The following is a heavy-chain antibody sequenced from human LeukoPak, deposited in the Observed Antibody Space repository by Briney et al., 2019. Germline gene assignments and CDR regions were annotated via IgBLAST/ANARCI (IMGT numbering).Heavy chain of an antibody. D-gene: IGHD5-12*01. Sequence: GGSLRLSCAASGFTFSSYGMHWVRQAPAKGLEWVAVIWYDGSNKYYADSVKGRFTISRDNSKNTLYLQMNSLRAEDTAVYYCAPLSSGNDEQWGQGTLVTVSS. CDR2: IWYDGSNK. CDR3: APLSSGNDEQ. CDR1: GFTFSSYG. J-gene: IGHJ4*02. V-gene: IGHV3-33*01.